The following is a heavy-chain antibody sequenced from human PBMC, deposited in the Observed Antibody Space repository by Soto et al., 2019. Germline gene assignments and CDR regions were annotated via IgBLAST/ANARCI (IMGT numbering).Heavy chain of an antibody. V-gene: IGHV5-10-1*01. Sequence: PXESLKISCKAYGYSFTSYWISWVRQMPGKGLEWMGRIDPRDSYTMYSRSFEGHVSISTDNSIATAYLQWSSLKAPDNAMYYCARGEEEWSLDAFDKWGQGTMVTVSS. CDR1: GYSFTSYW. CDR3: ARGEEEWSLDAFDK. J-gene: IGHJ3*02. CDR2: IDPRDSYT. D-gene: IGHD3-3*01.